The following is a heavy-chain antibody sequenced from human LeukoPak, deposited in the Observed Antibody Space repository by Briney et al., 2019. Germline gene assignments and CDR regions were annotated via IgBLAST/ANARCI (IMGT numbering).Heavy chain of an antibody. CDR2: IYYSGST. J-gene: IGHJ6*03. D-gene: IGHD6-13*01. CDR1: GGSISSSSYY. CDR3: TRHVYSSSWIYYYYYMDV. Sequence: SETLSLTCTVSGGSISSSSYYWGWIRQPPGKGLERIGSIYYSGSTYYNPSLKSRVTISVDTSKNQFSLKLSSVTAADTPVYYCTRHVYSSSWIYYYYYMDVWGKGTTVTVSS. V-gene: IGHV4-39*01.